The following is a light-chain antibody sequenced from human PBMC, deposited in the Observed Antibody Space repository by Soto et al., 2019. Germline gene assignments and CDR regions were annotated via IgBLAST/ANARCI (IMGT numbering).Light chain of an antibody. Sequence: QSMLTHPTSVSGSPGHSISIPCTGNGNDIGAYDYVSWYQQHPGKAPRLLIHGVRNRPPGISSRFSGFKSGLTASLTISGLQAEEEADYYCSSFTTSPLYVFGPGTKVTVL. J-gene: IGLJ1*01. CDR3: SSFTTSPLYV. CDR2: GVR. CDR1: GNDIGAYDY. V-gene: IGLV2-14*01.